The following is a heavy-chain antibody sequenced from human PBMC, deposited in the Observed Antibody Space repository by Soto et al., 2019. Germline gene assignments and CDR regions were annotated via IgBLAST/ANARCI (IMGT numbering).Heavy chain of an antibody. Sequence: PAESRRLPGAASGFSFPSYEMSWARPAPGTGLEWVSSINDVGATTCSADSVKSRFTISRDDCRNTLYLQMDNLRAEDTAVYFSVKGSRAITNVSGLICGRYWGQGTPVTVSS. CDR1: GFSFPSYE. D-gene: IGHD3-3*01. V-gene: IGHV3-23*01. CDR2: INDVGATT. J-gene: IGHJ4*02. CDR3: VKGSRAITNVSGLICGRY.